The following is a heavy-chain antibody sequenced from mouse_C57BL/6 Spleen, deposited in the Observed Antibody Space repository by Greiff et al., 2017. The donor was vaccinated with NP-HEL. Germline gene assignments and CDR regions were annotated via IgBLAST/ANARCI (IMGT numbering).Heavy chain of an antibody. D-gene: IGHD1-1*01. CDR3: VRHDVSSSSYAMDY. V-gene: IGHV10-1*01. CDR2: LRSKSNNYAT. Sequence: EVKVEESGGGLVQPKGSLKLSCAASGFSFNTYAMNWARQAPGKGLEWVARLRSKSNNYATYYADSVKDRFTISRDDSESMLYLQMNNLKTEDTAMYYCVRHDVSSSSYAMDYWGQGTSVTVSS. CDR1: GFSFNTYA. J-gene: IGHJ4*01.